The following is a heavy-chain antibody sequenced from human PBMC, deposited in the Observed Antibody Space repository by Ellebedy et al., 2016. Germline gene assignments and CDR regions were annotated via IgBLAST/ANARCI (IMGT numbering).Heavy chain of an antibody. V-gene: IGHV1-3*01. J-gene: IGHJ4*02. CDR3: ARGGQRITIFGVVIKKLDY. D-gene: IGHD3-3*01. Sequence: ASVKVSCKASGYTFTSYAMHWVRQAPGQRLEWMGWINAGNGNTKYSQKFQGRVTITRDTSASTAYMELSSPRSEDTAVYYCARGGQRITIFGVVIKKLDYWGQGTLVTVSS. CDR2: INAGNGNT. CDR1: GYTFTSYA.